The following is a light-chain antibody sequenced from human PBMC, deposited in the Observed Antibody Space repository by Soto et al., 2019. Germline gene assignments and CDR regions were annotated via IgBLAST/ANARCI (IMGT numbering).Light chain of an antibody. V-gene: IGKV1-33*01. Sequence: DIQMTQSPSFLSASVGDRVTIPSQRSHNIPNYLNWYRQKPGKPPKLLIYDASNLETGVPSRFSGSGSGTHFTFTITSLQPEDFATYYCQQYDDLWTFGQGTKVEIK. CDR2: DAS. J-gene: IGKJ1*01. CDR1: HNIPNY. CDR3: QQYDDLWT.